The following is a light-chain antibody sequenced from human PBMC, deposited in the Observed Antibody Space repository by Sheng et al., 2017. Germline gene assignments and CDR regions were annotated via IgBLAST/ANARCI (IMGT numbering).Light chain of an antibody. CDR3: SSFTSSSTV. Sequence: SALAQPASVSGSPGQSITISCTGTVSDVGAYNYFSWYQQHPGEAPKLLIFDVSVRPSGISNRFSASKSGNTASLTISGLQSEDEAEYYCSSFTSSSTVFGTGTKVTVL. J-gene: IGLJ1*01. CDR1: VSDVGAYNY. CDR2: DVS. V-gene: IGLV2-14*03.